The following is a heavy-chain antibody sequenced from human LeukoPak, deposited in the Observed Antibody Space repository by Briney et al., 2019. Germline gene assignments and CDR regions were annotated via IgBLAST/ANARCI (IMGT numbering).Heavy chain of an antibody. CDR3: ARGKEDGITIFGAVTSRVYYFDY. CDR1: GGTFSSYA. J-gene: IGHJ4*02. D-gene: IGHD3-3*01. CDR2: MNPNSGNT. Sequence: GASVKVSCKASGGTFSSYAISWVRQATGQGLEWMGWMNPNSGNTGYAQKFQGRVTITRNTSISTAYMELSSLRSEDTAVYYCARGKEDGITIFGAVTSRVYYFDYWGQGTLVTVSS. V-gene: IGHV1-8*03.